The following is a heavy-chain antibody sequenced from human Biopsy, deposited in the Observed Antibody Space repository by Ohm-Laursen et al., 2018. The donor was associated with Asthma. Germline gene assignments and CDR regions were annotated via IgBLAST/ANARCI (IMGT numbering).Heavy chain of an antibody. D-gene: IGHD3-22*01. V-gene: IGHV3-33*08. CDR2: IWYDGRRK. CDR3: AREKITESSGFQNWFDS. CDR1: GFVFSAHG. J-gene: IGHJ5*01. Sequence: SLRLSCAASGFVFSAHGMHWVRQAPGKGLEWVALIWYDGRRKSYTDSVRGRFTISRDNSKNTLYLEMDSLRAEDTAVYYCAREKITESSGFQNWFDSGGQGTLVTVSS.